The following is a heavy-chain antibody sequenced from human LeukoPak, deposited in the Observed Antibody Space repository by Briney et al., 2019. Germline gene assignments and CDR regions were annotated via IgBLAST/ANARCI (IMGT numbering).Heavy chain of an antibody. J-gene: IGHJ4*02. Sequence: GRSLRLSCAASGFTFSSYAMHWVRQAPGKGLEWVAVISYDGSNKYYADSVKGRFTISRDNSKNTLYLQMNSLRAEDTAVYYCARVCGPIAAAGIDYWGQGTLVTVSS. V-gene: IGHV3-30-3*01. CDR3: ARVCGPIAAAGIDY. D-gene: IGHD6-13*01. CDR1: GFTFSSYA. CDR2: ISYDGSNK.